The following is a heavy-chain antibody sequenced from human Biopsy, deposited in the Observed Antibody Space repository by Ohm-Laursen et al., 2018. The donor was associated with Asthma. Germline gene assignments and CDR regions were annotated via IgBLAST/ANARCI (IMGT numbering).Heavy chain of an antibody. CDR2: ISYDGNHK. CDR1: GFMFRSFG. CDR3: AKRRGYSGHDNDY. J-gene: IGHJ4*02. V-gene: IGHV3-30*18. D-gene: IGHD5-12*01. Sequence: SLRLSCATSGFMFRSFGMHWVRQAPGKGLEWVAVISYDGNHKFYEDSVKGRFTISRDNSKNTLYLQMNSLRTEDTAVYYCAKRRGYSGHDNDYWGQGTLVTVSS.